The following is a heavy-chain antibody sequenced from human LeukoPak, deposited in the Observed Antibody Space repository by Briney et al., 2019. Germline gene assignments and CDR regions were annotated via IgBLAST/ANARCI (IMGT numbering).Heavy chain of an antibody. D-gene: IGHD6-19*01. CDR2: ISYDGSKK. CDR1: GFTFSSYA. CDR3: ARAKWLFDY. Sequence: GGSLRLSCAASGFTFSSYAMHWVCQAPGKGLEWVAVISYDGSKKYYADSVKGRFTISRDNSKNTLYLEMNSLRDEDTAVYYCARAKWLFDYWGQGTLVTVSS. V-gene: IGHV3-30-3*01. J-gene: IGHJ4*02.